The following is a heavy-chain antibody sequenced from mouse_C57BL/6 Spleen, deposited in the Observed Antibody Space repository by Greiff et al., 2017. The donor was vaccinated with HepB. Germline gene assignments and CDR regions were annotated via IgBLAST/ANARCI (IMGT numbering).Heavy chain of an antibody. CDR2: ISDGGSYT. CDR1: GFTFSSYA. Sequence: EVQRVESGGGLVKPGGSLKLSCAASGFTFSSYAMSWVRQTPEKRLEWVATISDGGSYTYYPDNVKGRFTISRDNAKNNLYLQMSHLKSEDTAMSYCATEDWWLLLYYFDYWGQGTTLTVSS. J-gene: IGHJ2*01. D-gene: IGHD2-3*01. V-gene: IGHV5-4*01. CDR3: ATEDWWLLLYYFDY.